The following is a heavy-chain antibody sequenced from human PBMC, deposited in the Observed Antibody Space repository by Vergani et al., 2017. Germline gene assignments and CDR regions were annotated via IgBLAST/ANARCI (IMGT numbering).Heavy chain of an antibody. CDR3: ARVGIGSADWYFDL. J-gene: IGHJ2*01. CDR1: GFTFSSYA. Sequence: EVQLLESGGGLVQPGGSLRLSCAASGFTFSSYAMSWVRQAPGKGLEWVSAIGTAGDTYYPGSVKGRFTISRENAKNSLYLQMNSLRAGDTAVYYCARVGIGSADWYFDLWGRGTLVTVSS. D-gene: IGHD1-26*01. CDR2: IGTAGDT. V-gene: IGHV3-13*01.